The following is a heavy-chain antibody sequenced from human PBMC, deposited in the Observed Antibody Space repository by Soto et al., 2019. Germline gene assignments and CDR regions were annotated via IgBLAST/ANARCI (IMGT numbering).Heavy chain of an antibody. V-gene: IGHV1-69*02. Sequence: QVQLVQSGAEVKKPGSSVKVSCKASGDTFSRHTISWVRQAPGQGLEWMGRIIPILGIANYAQKFQGRVTMTADKSTRTAYMDLSSLRSDDTAVYYCARVAEMGTVTKGYYYYMDVWGKETTVTVSS. CDR2: IIPILGIA. D-gene: IGHD4-17*01. CDR3: ARVAEMGTVTKGYYYYMDV. J-gene: IGHJ6*03. CDR1: GDTFSRHT.